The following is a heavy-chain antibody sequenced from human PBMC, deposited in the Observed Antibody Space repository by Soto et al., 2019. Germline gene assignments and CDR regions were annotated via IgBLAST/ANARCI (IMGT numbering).Heavy chain of an antibody. CDR1: GFTFSSYA. J-gene: IGHJ4*02. Sequence: GGSLRLSCAASGFTFSSYAMSWVRQAPGKGLEWVSAISGSGGSTYYADSVKGRFTISRDNSKNTLYLQMNSLRAEDTAVYYCAKDWGSGIFGVVINTAPFDYWGQGTLVTVSS. CDR3: AKDWGSGIFGVVINTAPFDY. CDR2: ISGSGGST. D-gene: IGHD3-3*01. V-gene: IGHV3-23*01.